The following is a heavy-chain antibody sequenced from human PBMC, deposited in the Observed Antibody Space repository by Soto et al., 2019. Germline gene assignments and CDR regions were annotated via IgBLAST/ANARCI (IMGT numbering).Heavy chain of an antibody. CDR1: GFTFSTLA. Sequence: GGSLRLSCAASGFTFSTLAMSWVRQAPGKGLEWVSSISSGGTTTFYAASVEGRFTISRDKSKNTLYLQMNSLRADDTAVYYCAREGGSIGGWFGRKFDSWGQGTQVTVSS. D-gene: IGHD6-19*01. CDR3: AREGGSIGGWFGRKFDS. V-gene: IGHV3-23*01. J-gene: IGHJ4*02. CDR2: ISSGGTTT.